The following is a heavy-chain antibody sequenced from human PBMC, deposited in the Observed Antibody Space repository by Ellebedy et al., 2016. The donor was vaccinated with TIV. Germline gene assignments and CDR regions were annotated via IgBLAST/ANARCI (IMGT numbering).Heavy chain of an antibody. CDR1: GFSLSTSGVG. CDR3: ARIIRDSSGPDPFFDY. CDR2: IFSNDEK. D-gene: IGHD6-19*01. V-gene: IGHV2-26*01. J-gene: IGHJ4*02. Sequence: SGPTLVKPTQTLTLTCTFSGFSLSTSGVGVGWIRQPPGKALEWLAHIFSNDEKSYSTSLKSRLTISKDTSKSQVVLTMTNMDPVDTATYYCARIIRDSSGPDPFFDYWGQGTLVTVSS.